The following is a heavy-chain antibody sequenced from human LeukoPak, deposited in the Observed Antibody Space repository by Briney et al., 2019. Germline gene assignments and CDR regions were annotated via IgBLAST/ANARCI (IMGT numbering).Heavy chain of an antibody. D-gene: IGHD2-21*01. J-gene: IGHJ4*02. V-gene: IGHV3-30*02. CDR2: TRYDGTNK. CDR1: GFTFSSYG. Sequence: GGSLRLSCTASGFTFSSYGMQWVRQAPGKGLEWVAFTRYDGTNKDYTDSVNGRFTISRDNSENTVYLQMNSLRPEHTAVYYCAKDDGTYYFDSWGRGTLVTVST. CDR3: AKDDGTYYFDS.